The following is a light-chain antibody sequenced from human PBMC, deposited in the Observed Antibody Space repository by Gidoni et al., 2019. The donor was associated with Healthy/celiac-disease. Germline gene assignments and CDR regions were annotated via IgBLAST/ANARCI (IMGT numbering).Light chain of an antibody. V-gene: IGLV3-25*03. CDR3: QSADSSGTYVV. Sequence: SYELTQPPSVSVSPGQTARITCSGDALPKQYAYWYQQKPCQAPVLVIYKDSERPSGIPERFSGSSSGTTVTLTIRGVQAEDEADYYCQSADSSGTYVVFGGGTKLTVL. J-gene: IGLJ2*01. CDR2: KDS. CDR1: ALPKQY.